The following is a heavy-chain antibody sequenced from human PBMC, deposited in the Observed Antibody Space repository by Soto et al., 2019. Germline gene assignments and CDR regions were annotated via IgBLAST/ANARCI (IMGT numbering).Heavy chain of an antibody. CDR2: IKSKTDGGTT. CDR1: GFTFSNAW. Sequence: PGGSLRLSCAASGFTFSNAWMSWVRQAPGKGLEWVGRIKSKTDGGTTDYAAPVKGRFTISRDDSKNTLYLQMNSLKTEDTAVYYCTTWVDARGYYYYYMDVWGKGTKVTVSS. J-gene: IGHJ6*03. V-gene: IGHV3-15*01. D-gene: IGHD2-8*01. CDR3: TTWVDARGYYYYYMDV.